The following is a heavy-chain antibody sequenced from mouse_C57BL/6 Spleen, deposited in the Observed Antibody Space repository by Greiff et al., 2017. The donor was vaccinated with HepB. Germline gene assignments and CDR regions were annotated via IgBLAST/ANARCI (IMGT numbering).Heavy chain of an antibody. V-gene: IGHV3-6*01. CDR1: GYSITSGYY. CDR2: ISYDGSN. CDR3: ASGGGTWYFDV. Sequence: EVQLQQSGPGLVKPSQSLSLTCSVTGYSITSGYYWNWIRQFPGNKLEWMGYISYDGSNNYNPSLKNRISITRDTSKNQFFLKLNSVTIEDTATYYCASGGGTWYFDVWGTGTTVTVSS. J-gene: IGHJ1*03. D-gene: IGHD4-1*01.